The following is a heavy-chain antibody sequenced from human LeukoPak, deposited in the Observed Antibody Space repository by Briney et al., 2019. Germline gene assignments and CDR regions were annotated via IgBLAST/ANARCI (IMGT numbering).Heavy chain of an antibody. D-gene: IGHD6-13*01. CDR1: GGSISSNNYY. Sequence: PSETLSLTGTVSGGSISSNNYYWNWIRQPPGKGLEWIGSIHYSGNTYYSPSLKSRVTISMDTSKDQFSLKRNSVTAADAAVYFCARLLMGAAEGIWGQGTMVTVSS. CDR3: ARLLMGAAEGI. J-gene: IGHJ3*02. V-gene: IGHV4-39*01. CDR2: IHYSGNT.